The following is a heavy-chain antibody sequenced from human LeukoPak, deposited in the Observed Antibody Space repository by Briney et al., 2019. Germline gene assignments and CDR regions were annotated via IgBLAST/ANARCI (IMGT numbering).Heavy chain of an antibody. CDR2: INHSGST. J-gene: IGHJ4*02. V-gene: IGHV4-34*01. CDR3: ARAHCSSTSCYASVRRIFDY. Sequence: KASETLSLTCAVYGGSFSGYYWSWIRQPPGKGLEWIGEINHSGSTNYNPSLKSRVTISVDTSKNQFSLKLSSVTAADTAVYYCARAHCSSTSCYASVRRIFDYWGQGTLVTVSS. D-gene: IGHD2-2*01. CDR1: GGSFSGYY.